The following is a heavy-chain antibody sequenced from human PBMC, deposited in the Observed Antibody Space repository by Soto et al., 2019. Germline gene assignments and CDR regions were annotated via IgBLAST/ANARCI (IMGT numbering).Heavy chain of an antibody. CDR3: ARDLWGYCGTDCYPLDV. J-gene: IGHJ6*02. Sequence: SETLSLTCTVSGGSISSGDYYWSWIRQPPGKGLEWIGYIYYSGGTNYNPSLKSRVTISVDTSKNQFSLKLNSVTAADTAVYYCARDLWGYCGTDCYPLDVWGQGTTVTVSS. CDR1: GGSISSGDYY. D-gene: IGHD2-21*02. V-gene: IGHV4-61*08. CDR2: IYYSGGT.